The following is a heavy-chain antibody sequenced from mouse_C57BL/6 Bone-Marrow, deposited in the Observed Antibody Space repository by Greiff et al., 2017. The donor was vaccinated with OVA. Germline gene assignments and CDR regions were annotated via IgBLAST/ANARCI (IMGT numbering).Heavy chain of an antibody. CDR1: GFNIKDDY. CDR3: TTNYSNYSYYFDY. CDR2: IDPENGDT. D-gene: IGHD2-5*01. Sequence: VQLKESGAELVRPGASVKLSCTASGFNIKDDYMHWVKQRPEQGLEWIGWIDPENGDTEYASKFQGKATITADTSSNTAYLQLSSLTSEDTAVYYCTTNYSNYSYYFDYWGQGTTLTVSS. V-gene: IGHV14-4*01. J-gene: IGHJ2*01.